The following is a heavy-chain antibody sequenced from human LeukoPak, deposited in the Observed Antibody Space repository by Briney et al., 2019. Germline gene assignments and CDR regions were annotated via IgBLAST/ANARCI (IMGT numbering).Heavy chain of an antibody. J-gene: IGHJ4*02. CDR3: TRGSLSGSSRDY. Sequence: ASVKVSCKASGYTFTGYDINWVRQATGQGLEWMGWMNPNTGDTGYAQKFQGRVTMTRNASIDTAYMELSGLRSEDTAVYYCTRGSLSGSSRDYWGQGTLVTVSS. CDR2: MNPNTGDT. D-gene: IGHD1-26*01. V-gene: IGHV1-8*01. CDR1: GYTFTGYD.